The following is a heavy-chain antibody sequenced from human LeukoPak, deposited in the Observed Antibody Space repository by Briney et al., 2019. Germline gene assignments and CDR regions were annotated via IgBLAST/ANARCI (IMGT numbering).Heavy chain of an antibody. CDR1: GGTFSSYA. CDR2: ISAYNGNT. CDR3: ARDSCSSTSCYARWFDP. Sequence: GASVKVSCKASGGTFSSYAISWVRQAPGQGLEWMGWISAYNGNTNYAQKLQGRVTMTTDTSTSTAYMELRSLRSDDTAVYYCARDSCSSTSCYARWFDPWGQGTLVTVSS. J-gene: IGHJ5*02. V-gene: IGHV1-18*01. D-gene: IGHD2-2*01.